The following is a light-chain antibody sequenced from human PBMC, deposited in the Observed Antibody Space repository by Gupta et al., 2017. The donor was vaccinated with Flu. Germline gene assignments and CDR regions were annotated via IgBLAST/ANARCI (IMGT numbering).Light chain of an antibody. V-gene: IGKV3-15*01. CDR1: QSVSSN. Sequence: STLSVSPGERATPSCRASQSVSSNFAGYQQKPGQAPRLLIYDTSTRVTGIPARFSGSGSGTEFTLTISSLQSEDFAVYYCPQYNNWPPLTFGGGTKVEIK. CDR2: DTS. CDR3: PQYNNWPPLT. J-gene: IGKJ4*01.